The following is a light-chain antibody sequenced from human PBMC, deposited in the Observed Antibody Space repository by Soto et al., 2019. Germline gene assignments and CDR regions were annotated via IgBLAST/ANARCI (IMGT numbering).Light chain of an antibody. CDR2: GAS. Sequence: EIVLTQSPGTLSLSPGERATLSCRASQSVSSSYLAWYQQKPGQAPWLLIYGASSRATGIPDRFSGSGSGTDFTLTISRLEPEEFAVYYCQQYGSSRVTFGPGTKVDIK. CDR3: QQYGSSRVT. V-gene: IGKV3-20*01. J-gene: IGKJ3*01. CDR1: QSVSSSY.